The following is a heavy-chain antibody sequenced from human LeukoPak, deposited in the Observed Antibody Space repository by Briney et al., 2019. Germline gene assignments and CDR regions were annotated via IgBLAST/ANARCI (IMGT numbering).Heavy chain of an antibody. CDR1: GFTFSSYS. V-gene: IGHV3-21*01. CDR2: NSSSSSYI. CDR3: ARRSRRDNIFS. J-gene: IGHJ5*02. Sequence: GGSLRLSCAASGFTFSSYSMNWVRQAPGKGLEWVSSNSSSSSYIYYADSVKGRFTISRDNAKNSLYLQMNSLRAEDTAVYYCARRSRRDNIFSWGQGTLVTVSS. D-gene: IGHD1-14*01.